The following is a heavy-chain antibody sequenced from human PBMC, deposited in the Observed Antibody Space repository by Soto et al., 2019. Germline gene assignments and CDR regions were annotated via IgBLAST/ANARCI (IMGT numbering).Heavy chain of an antibody. CDR3: TSLMVRGVMWLDY. J-gene: IGHJ4*02. D-gene: IGHD3-10*01. Sequence: PGGSPRLSCAASGFSFSSYSMSWVRQAPGKGLEWVANINQDGSEKYYVDSVKGRFTISRDNAKNSLYLQMNSLSAEDTAVYYCTSLMVRGVMWLDYWGQGALVTVS. V-gene: IGHV3-7*05. CDR1: GFSFSSYS. CDR2: INQDGSEK.